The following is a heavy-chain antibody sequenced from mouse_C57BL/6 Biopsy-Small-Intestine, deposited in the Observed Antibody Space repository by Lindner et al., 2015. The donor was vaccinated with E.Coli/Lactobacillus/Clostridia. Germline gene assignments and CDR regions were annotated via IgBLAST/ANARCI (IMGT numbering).Heavy chain of an antibody. CDR1: GFSFNTYA. CDR3: VRQGNDGYYVGAMDY. Sequence: VQLQESGGGLVQPKGSLKLSCAASGFSFNTYAMNWVRQAPGKGLEWVARIRGKGNNYATYYADSVKDRFTISRDDSESMLFLQMNNLKTEDTAMYFCVRQGNDGYYVGAMDYWGQGTSVTVSS. CDR2: IRGKGNNYAT. J-gene: IGHJ4*01. V-gene: IGHV10-1*01. D-gene: IGHD2-3*01.